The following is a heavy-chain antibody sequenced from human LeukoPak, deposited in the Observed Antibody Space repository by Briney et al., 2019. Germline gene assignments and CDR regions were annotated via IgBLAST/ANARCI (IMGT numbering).Heavy chain of an antibody. CDR2: INERGTDS. CDR1: GFTFSGHW. J-gene: IGHJ6*03. Sequence: GGSLRLSRTASGFTFSGHWIHWVRQPPGMGLVWVSRINERGTDSMYAESVKGRFTISRDNAKNTVYLQMNSLRAEDTAVYYCARGIGIAAAGQRYYMDVWGKGTTVTVSS. CDR3: ARGIGIAAAGQRYYMDV. D-gene: IGHD6-13*01. V-gene: IGHV3-74*03.